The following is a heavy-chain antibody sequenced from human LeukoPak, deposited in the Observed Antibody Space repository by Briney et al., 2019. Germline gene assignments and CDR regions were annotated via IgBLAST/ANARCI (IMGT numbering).Heavy chain of an antibody. J-gene: IGHJ4*02. Sequence: SETLSLTCTVSGGSISNFYWSWIRQPPGKGLEWIGYIYYSESTNYNPSLKSRVTISLDTSKNQFSLKLSSVTAADTAVYFCARETMGGSFGNWGQGTLVTVSS. CDR2: IYYSEST. CDR3: ARETMGGSFGN. D-gene: IGHD1-26*01. V-gene: IGHV4-59*01. CDR1: GGSISNFY.